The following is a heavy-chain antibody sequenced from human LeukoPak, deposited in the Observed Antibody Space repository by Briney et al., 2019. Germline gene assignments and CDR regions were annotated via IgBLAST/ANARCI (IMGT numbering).Heavy chain of an antibody. CDR3: ARHLPSSYCSGGSCFLHWFDP. CDR2: IYYRGIT. V-gene: IGHV4-59*08. CDR1: GGSISSYY. Sequence: SETLSLTCTVSGGSISSYYWSWIRQPPGKGLEWIGYIYYRGITNYNPSLKSRVTTSVDTSKNQFSLKLSSVTAADTAVYYCARHLPSSYCSGGSCFLHWFDPWGQGTLVTVSS. J-gene: IGHJ5*02. D-gene: IGHD2-15*01.